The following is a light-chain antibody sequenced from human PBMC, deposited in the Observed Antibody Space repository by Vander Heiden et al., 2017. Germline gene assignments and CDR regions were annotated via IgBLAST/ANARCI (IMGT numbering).Light chain of an antibody. Sequence: HSALTQPASVSGSPGQSVTLSCSGSRFDFRYLDFVAWFQHPPGTAPQLMIYAVDDRPSGVSTRFSGSKSGNTASLTISGLQAEDDADYYCSSYTIRHIWVFGGGTKLTVL. CDR3: SSYTIRHIWV. CDR1: RFDFRYLDF. V-gene: IGLV2-14*03. CDR2: AVD. J-gene: IGLJ2*01.